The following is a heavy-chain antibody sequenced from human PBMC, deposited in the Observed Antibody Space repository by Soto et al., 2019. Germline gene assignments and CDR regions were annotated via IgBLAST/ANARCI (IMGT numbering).Heavy chain of an antibody. CDR3: ARDTNYDILTGYGDSYYFDY. Sequence: ASVKVSCKASGYTFTSYAIHWVRQAPGQRLEWMGWINAGNGNTKYSQKFQGRVTITRDTSASTAYMELSSLRSEDTAVYYCARDTNYDILTGYGDSYYFDYWGQGTLVTISS. V-gene: IGHV1-3*01. D-gene: IGHD3-9*01. J-gene: IGHJ4*02. CDR2: INAGNGNT. CDR1: GYTFTSYA.